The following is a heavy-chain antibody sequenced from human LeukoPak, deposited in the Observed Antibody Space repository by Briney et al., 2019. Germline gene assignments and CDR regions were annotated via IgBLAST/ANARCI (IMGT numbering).Heavy chain of an antibody. J-gene: IGHJ6*02. D-gene: IGHD4-17*01. CDR2: ISGGGGST. V-gene: IGHV3-23*01. CDR1: GFTFSSYA. CDR3: AKSYTTYGDYGMDV. Sequence: GGSLRLSCAASGFTFSSYAMTWVRQAPGKGLEWVSAISGGGGSTYYTDSVKGRFTISRDNSKNTLYLQMNSLRAEDTAVYYCAKSYTTYGDYGMDVWGQGTTVTVSS.